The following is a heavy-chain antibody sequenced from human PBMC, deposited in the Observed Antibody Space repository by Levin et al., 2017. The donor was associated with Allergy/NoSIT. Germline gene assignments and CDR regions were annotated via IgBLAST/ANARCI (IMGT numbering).Heavy chain of an antibody. V-gene: IGHV4-39*02. D-gene: IGHD2-2*01. J-gene: IGHJ3*02. CDR2: IYNSGST. CDR1: GGSISSSSYY. CDR3: ARDQGYCTSSSCHVMAFDI. Sequence: SETLSFTCTVSGGSISSSSYYWGWIRQPPGKGLEWIGNIYNSGSTYYNPSLKSRVTISVDTSKNQFSLKLSSVTAADAAVYYCARDQGYCTSSSCHVMAFDIWGQGTVVTVSS.